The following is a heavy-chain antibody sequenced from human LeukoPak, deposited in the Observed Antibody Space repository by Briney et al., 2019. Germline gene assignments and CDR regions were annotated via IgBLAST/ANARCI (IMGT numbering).Heavy chain of an antibody. V-gene: IGHV4-34*01. J-gene: IGHJ4*02. CDR1: GGSFSGYY. D-gene: IGHD3-16*02. Sequence: SETLSLTCAVYGGSFSGYYWSWIRQPPGKGLEWIGEINHSGSTNYNPSLKSRVTISVDTSKNQFSLKLSSVTAADTAVYYCAGGYVWGGYRPLDYWGQGTLVTVSS. CDR2: INHSGST. CDR3: AGGYVWGGYRPLDY.